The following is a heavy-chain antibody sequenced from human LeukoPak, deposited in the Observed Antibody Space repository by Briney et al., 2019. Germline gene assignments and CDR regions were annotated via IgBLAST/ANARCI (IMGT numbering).Heavy chain of an antibody. CDR3: AKARIEALGTGAFDV. V-gene: IGHV3-23*01. CDR1: GFTFSIYA. Sequence: GGSLRLSCAASGFTFSIYAMTWVRRAPGKGLEWVAAFSATDGSAQYAESVKGRFTISRDNSKNTLYLRMNRMRAEDTAVYYCAKARIEALGTGAFDVWGQGTMVTVSS. D-gene: IGHD6-13*01. J-gene: IGHJ3*01. CDR2: FSATDGSA.